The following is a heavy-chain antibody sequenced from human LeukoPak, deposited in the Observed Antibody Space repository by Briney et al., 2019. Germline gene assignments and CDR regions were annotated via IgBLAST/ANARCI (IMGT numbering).Heavy chain of an antibody. CDR1: GYTSTGYY. J-gene: IGHJ6*04. CDR3: ARASYEYSGYELDYYGMDV. V-gene: IGHV1-2*04. CDR2: INPNSCVT. D-gene: IGHD5-12*01. Sequence: ASLKSSSKTSGYTSTGYYMQWVRQTPGQGLEWMGWINPNSCVTNYTQKFQGWVTMIRDTSISTAHTELSRMRSGDTAVYYCARASYEYSGYELDYYGMDVWGKGTTVTVSS.